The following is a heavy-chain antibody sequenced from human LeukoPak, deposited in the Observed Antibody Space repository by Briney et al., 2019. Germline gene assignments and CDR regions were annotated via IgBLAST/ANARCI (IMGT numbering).Heavy chain of an antibody. Sequence: PGGSLRLSCAASGFTFSNYWMSWVRQAPGKGLEWVANIKPDGSEKYYVGSVKGRFTISRDNAKNSLYLQMNSLRAEDTAVYYCAKEGYSNYALDYWGQGTLVTVSS. CDR1: GFTFSNYW. V-gene: IGHV3-7*03. CDR2: IKPDGSEK. D-gene: IGHD4-11*01. CDR3: AKEGYSNYALDY. J-gene: IGHJ4*02.